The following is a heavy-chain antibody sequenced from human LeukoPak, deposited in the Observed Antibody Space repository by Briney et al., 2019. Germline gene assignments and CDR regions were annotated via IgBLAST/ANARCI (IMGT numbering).Heavy chain of an antibody. CDR3: ARVHTTGYFPHYSYYYMDV. J-gene: IGHJ6*03. CDR2: IYTSGST. Sequence: SETLSLTCTVYADSLSSYYWSWIRQPAGSGLEWIGRIYTSGSTNYNHSLKSRVTMSVDTSKNHFSLKLSSVTAADTAVYYCARVHTTGYFPHYSYYYMDVWGRGTTVTVSS. V-gene: IGHV4-59*10. D-gene: IGHD3-9*01. CDR1: ADSLSSYY.